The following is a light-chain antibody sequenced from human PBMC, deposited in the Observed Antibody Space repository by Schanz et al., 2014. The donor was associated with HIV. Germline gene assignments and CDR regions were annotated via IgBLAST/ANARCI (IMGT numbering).Light chain of an antibody. CDR1: SGDVGTYNY. J-gene: IGLJ2*01. V-gene: IGLV2-14*03. CDR3: SSYTNTGTML. CDR2: DVS. Sequence: QSVLTQPRSVSGSPGQSVTISCTGTSGDVGTYNYVSWYQQHPGKAPKLMIYDVSNRPSGVSNRFSGSKSGNTASLTISGLQAEDEADYYCSSYTNTGTMLFGGGTKLTVL.